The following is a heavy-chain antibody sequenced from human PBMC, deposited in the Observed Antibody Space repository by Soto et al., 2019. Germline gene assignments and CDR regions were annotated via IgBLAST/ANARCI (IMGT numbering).Heavy chain of an antibody. CDR3: ARDPGSGWYAWFDY. CDR2: INAGNGNT. Sequence: GASVKVSCKASGYTFTSYAMHWVRQAPGQRLEWMGWINAGNGNTKYSQKFQGRVTITRDTSASTAYMELSSLRSEDTAVYYCARDPGSGWYAWFDYWGQGTLVTVSS. D-gene: IGHD6-19*01. CDR1: GYTFTSYA. V-gene: IGHV1-3*01. J-gene: IGHJ4*02.